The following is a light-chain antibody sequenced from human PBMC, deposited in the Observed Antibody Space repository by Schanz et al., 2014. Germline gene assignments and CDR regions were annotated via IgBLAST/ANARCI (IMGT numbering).Light chain of an antibody. J-gene: IGLJ3*02. Sequence: QSALTQPASVSGSPGQSITISCTGTSSDVGGYNYVSWYQQLPGKAPKLMLYDVSDRPSGVSNRFSASKSGNTASLTISGLQAEDEADYYCCSYVAHHWLFGVGTKVTVL. CDR3: CSYVAHHWL. CDR1: SSDVGGYNY. CDR2: DVS. V-gene: IGLV2-14*03.